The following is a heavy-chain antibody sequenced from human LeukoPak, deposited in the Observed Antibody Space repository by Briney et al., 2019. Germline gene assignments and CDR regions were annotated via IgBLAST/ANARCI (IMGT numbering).Heavy chain of an antibody. V-gene: IGHV1-3*01. CDR1: GYTFTNYA. CDR2: INAGNGNT. D-gene: IGHD2-15*01. CDR3: ASFRGYCSGGSCYRSSGMDV. J-gene: IGHJ6*02. Sequence: ASVKVSCKASGYTFTNYAMHWVRQAPGQRLEWMGWINAGNGNTKSSQKFQGRVTITRDTSASTAYMELSSLRSEDTAVYYCASFRGYCSGGSCYRSSGMDVWGQGTTVTVSS.